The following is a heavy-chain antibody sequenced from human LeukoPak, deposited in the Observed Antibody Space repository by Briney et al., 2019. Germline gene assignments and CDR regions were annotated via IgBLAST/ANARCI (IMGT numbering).Heavy chain of an antibody. V-gene: IGHV3-23*01. CDR1: GFTFWNYA. D-gene: IGHD2-21*01. Sequence: GGSLRLSCVASGFTFWNYAEGWVRQAPGKGPEWVSSIINTGTATYYADAVKGRFTISRDNSKNTLYLQMSTLRVEDTALYCCVKDRAYLRRGFDDWGQGTLVTVSS. J-gene: IGHJ4*02. CDR3: VKDRAYLRRGFDD. CDR2: IINTGTAT.